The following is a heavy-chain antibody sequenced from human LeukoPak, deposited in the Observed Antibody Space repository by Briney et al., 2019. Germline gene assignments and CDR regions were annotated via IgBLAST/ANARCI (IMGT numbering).Heavy chain of an antibody. D-gene: IGHD4/OR15-4a*01. Sequence: GGSLRLSCTVSGFIVSSNSMSWVRQAPGKGLEWVSFIYTDNTHYSDSVKGRFTISSDNSKNTLYLQMNSLRAEDTAVYYCARRAGAYSHPYDYWGQGTLVTVSS. CDR3: ARRAGAYSHPYDY. CDR1: GFIVSSNS. CDR2: IYTDNT. J-gene: IGHJ4*02. V-gene: IGHV3-53*01.